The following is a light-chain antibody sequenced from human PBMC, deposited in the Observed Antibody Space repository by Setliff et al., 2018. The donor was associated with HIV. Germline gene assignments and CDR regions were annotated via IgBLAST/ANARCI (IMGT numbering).Light chain of an antibody. V-gene: IGLV3-21*04. Sequence: SYALTQPHSVSVATAQTGPRITCGGNNIGSESVHWYQQKPGQAPVLVIYYDSDRPSGIPERFSGSKSGNTATLTISRVEAGDEADYYCQVWHSSSDHPYVFGTGTKVTVL. CDR2: YDS. CDR1: NIGSES. CDR3: QVWHSSSDHPYV. J-gene: IGLJ1*01.